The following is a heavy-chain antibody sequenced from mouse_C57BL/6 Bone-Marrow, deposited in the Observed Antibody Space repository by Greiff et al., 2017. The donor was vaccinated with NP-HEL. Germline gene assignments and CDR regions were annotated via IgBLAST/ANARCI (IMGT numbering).Heavy chain of an antibody. J-gene: IGHJ2*01. V-gene: IGHV2-2*01. CDR3: ASYYDGPYYFDY. D-gene: IGHD1-1*01. CDR2: IWRGGST. CDR1: GFSLTSYG. Sequence: VKLQQSGPGLVQPSQRLSITCTVSGFSLTSYGVHWVCQSTGKGLEWLGVIWRGGSTDYNAAFISRLSISKDNSKSQVFFKMNSLQADDTAIYYCASYYDGPYYFDYWGQGTTLTVSS.